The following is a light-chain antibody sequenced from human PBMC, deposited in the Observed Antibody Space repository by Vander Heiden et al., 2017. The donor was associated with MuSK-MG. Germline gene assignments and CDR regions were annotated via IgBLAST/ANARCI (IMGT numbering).Light chain of an antibody. V-gene: IGKV1-39*01. CDR1: QSISSY. J-gene: IGKJ4*01. Sequence: FQMSQSPSSLSASGGDRVTITCRASQSISSYLNWYQQKPGKAPKLLIYAASSLQSGVPSRFSGSGSGTDFTLTISSLQPEDFATYYCQQSYSTPLTFGGGTKVEIK. CDR3: QQSYSTPLT. CDR2: AAS.